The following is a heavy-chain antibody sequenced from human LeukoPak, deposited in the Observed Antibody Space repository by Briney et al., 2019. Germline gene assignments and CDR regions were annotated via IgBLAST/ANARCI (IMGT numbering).Heavy chain of an antibody. J-gene: IGHJ6*02. Sequence: SETLSLTCTVSGGSNSSYYWSWIRQPPGKGLEWIGYIYYSGSTNYNPSLKSRVTISVDTSKNQFSLKLSSVTAADTAVYYCARLRESPSLTRDGNYYYYYGMDVWGQGTTVTVSS. CDR1: GGSNSSYY. CDR3: ARLRESPSLTRDGNYYYYYGMDV. D-gene: IGHD1-14*01. CDR2: IYYSGST. V-gene: IGHV4-59*08.